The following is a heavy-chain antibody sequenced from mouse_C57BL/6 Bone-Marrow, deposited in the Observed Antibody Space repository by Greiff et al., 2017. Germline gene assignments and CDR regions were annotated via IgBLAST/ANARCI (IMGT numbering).Heavy chain of an antibody. CDR1: GFTFSDYG. CDR2: ISSGSSTI. V-gene: IGHV5-17*01. D-gene: IGHD3-1*01. CDR3: ARPLGDAMDY. J-gene: IGHJ4*01. Sequence: DVKLVESGGGLVKPGGSLKLSCAASGFTFSDYGMHWVRQAPEKGLEWVAYISSGSSTIYYADTVKGRFTISRDNAKNTLFLQMTSLRSEDTAMYYCARPLGDAMDYWGQGTSVTVSS.